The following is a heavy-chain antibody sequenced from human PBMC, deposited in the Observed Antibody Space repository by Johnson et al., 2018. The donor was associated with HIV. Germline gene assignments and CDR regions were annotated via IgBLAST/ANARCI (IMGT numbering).Heavy chain of an antibody. V-gene: IGHV3-20*04. CDR2: INWNGGSK. J-gene: IGHJ3*02. D-gene: IGHD1-26*01. Sequence: VQLVESGGGLIQPGGSLRLSCAASGFTVSSNYMSWVRQAPGKGLEWVSGINWNGGSKGYAGSVKGRFSISRDNAKNSLYLQMNSRRGEDTALYYCARAGGAVGVNGFDMWGQGTMVTVSS. CDR3: ARAGGAVGVNGFDM. CDR1: GFTVSSNY.